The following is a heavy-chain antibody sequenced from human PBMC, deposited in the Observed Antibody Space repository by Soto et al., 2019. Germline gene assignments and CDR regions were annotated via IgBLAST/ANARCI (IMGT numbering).Heavy chain of an antibody. J-gene: IGHJ4*02. CDR2: INPSGGST. CDR3: ARDPNLYCSGGSCYGRSGNYFDY. Sequence: ASVKVSCKASGYTFTSYYMHWVRQAPGQGLEWMGIINPSGGSTSYAQKFQGRVTMTRDTSTSTVYMELSSLRSEDTAVYYCARDPNLYCSGGSCYGRSGNYFDYWGQGTLVTVSS. D-gene: IGHD2-15*01. V-gene: IGHV1-46*03. CDR1: GYTFTSYY.